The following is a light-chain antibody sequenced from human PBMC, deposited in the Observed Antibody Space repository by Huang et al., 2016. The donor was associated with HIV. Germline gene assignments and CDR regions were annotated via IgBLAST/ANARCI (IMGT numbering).Light chain of an antibody. V-gene: IGKV3-11*01. Sequence: EIVLTQSPASLSLSPGERATLSCRASQSVSIYVGWYQQKPGQAPRLLIYDASNRATGIPARFSGGGSGTDFTLTINSLEPEDFATYYCLQRSDWPLTFGGGTKVEIK. CDR2: DAS. CDR1: QSVSIY. CDR3: LQRSDWPLT. J-gene: IGKJ4*01.